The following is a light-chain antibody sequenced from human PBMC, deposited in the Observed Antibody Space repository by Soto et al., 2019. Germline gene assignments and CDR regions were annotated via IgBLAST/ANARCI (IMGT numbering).Light chain of an antibody. Sequence: DIQMTQSPSTLSASLGDRVTITCRASQSLRGWLAWYQQRPVKAPKALIYDSSTLANGVPSRFNGSGSGTEFTLTISSLQPDDFATYYCQQYMTYSTFGQGTRLEIK. CDR1: QSLRGW. CDR2: DSS. V-gene: IGKV1-5*01. CDR3: QQYMTYST. J-gene: IGKJ5*01.